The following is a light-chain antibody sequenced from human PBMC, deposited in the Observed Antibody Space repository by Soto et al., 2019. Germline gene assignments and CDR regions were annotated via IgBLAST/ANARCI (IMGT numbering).Light chain of an antibody. CDR2: DAS. CDR1: QSVASY. J-gene: IGKJ2*03. V-gene: IGKV3-11*01. CDR3: QQRFSGYS. Sequence: IVLTQSPGTLSLSPGERATLSCRASQSVASYLAWYQQKPGQPPRLLIYDASNRPTGTPARFSGSGSGTDFTLTISSLEPEDFAVYYCQQRFSGYSFGPGTKLEIK.